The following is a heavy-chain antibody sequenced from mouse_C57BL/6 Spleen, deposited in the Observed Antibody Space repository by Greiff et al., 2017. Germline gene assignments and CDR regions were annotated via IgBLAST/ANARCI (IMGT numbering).Heavy chain of an antibody. CDR3: ARGTRDFDY. CDR1: GYTFTSYW. V-gene: IGHV1-50*01. D-gene: IGHD2-14*01. J-gene: IGHJ2*01. CDR2: IDPSDSYT. Sequence: QVQLQQPGAELVKPGASVKLSCKASGYTFTSYWMQWVKQRPGQGLEWIGEIDPSDSYTNYNQKFKGKATLTVDTSSSTAYMQRSSLTSEDSAVYYCARGTRDFDYWGQGTTLTVSS.